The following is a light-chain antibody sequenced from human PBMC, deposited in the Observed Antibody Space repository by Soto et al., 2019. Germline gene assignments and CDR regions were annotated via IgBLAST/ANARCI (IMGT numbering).Light chain of an antibody. CDR1: SSNIGNNA. Sequence: QSVLTQPPSVSEAPRQRVTISCSGTSSNIGNNAETWYQQHPGKAPKLLMYYDDLLPSGVSDRFSGSKSGTSASLAIRGLQSEDEADYYCAAWDDSLNGAVFGGGTKVTVL. CDR2: YDD. CDR3: AAWDDSLNGAV. J-gene: IGLJ2*01. V-gene: IGLV1-36*01.